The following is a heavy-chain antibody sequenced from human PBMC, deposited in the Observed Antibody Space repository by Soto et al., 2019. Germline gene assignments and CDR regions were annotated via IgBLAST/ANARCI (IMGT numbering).Heavy chain of an antibody. Sequence: EVQLLESGGGFVQPGESLRLSCAASGFTFTSYAMSWVRQAPGKGLEWVSTIRDSGGSTYYADSVKGRFTISRDNSKNTLYLQMDSLRAEDTAIYYCAKRDSAYWGQGTLVTVSS. J-gene: IGHJ4*02. CDR2: IRDSGGST. D-gene: IGHD2-21*01. CDR1: GFTFTSYA. V-gene: IGHV3-23*01. CDR3: AKRDSAY.